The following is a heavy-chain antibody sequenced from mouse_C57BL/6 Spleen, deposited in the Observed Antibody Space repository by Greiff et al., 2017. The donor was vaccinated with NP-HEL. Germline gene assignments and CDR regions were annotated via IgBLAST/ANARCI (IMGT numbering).Heavy chain of an antibody. CDR3: ARREMIRYYFDY. J-gene: IGHJ2*01. V-gene: IGHV1-18*01. CDR2: INPNNGGT. CDR1: GYTFTDYN. D-gene: IGHD2-4*01. Sequence: EVQLVESGPELVKPGASVKIPCKASGYTFTDYNMDWVKQSHGKSLEWIGDINPNNGGTIYNQKFKGKATLTVDKSSSTAYMELRSLTSEDTAVYYCARREMIRYYFDYWGQGTTLTVSS.